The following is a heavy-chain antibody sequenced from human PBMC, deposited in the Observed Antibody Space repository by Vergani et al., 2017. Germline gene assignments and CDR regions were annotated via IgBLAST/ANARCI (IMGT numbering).Heavy chain of an antibody. D-gene: IGHD2-15*01. CDR3: ARGAVVVVAAMWFSSSNWFDP. Sequence: QVQLQQWGAGLLKPSETLSLTCAVYGGSFSGYYWSWIRQPPGKGLEWIGEINHSGSTNYNPSLKSRVTISVDTSKNQFSLKLSSVTAADTAVYYCARGAVVVVAAMWFSSSNWFDPWGQGTLVTVSS. CDR2: INHSGST. V-gene: IGHV4-34*01. J-gene: IGHJ5*02. CDR1: GGSFSGYY.